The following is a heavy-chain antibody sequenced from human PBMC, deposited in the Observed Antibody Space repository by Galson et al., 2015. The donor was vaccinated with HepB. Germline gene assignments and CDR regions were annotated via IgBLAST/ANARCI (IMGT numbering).Heavy chain of an antibody. V-gene: IGHV3-30-3*01. D-gene: IGHD1-26*01. CDR3: ASTESGSYYVFDY. CDR1: GFTFSSYA. Sequence: LRLSCAASGFTFSSYAMHWVRQAPGKGLEWVAVISYDGSNKYYADSVKGRFTISRDNSKNTLYLQMNSLRAEDTAVYYCASTESGSYYVFDYWGQGTLVTVSS. CDR2: ISYDGSNK. J-gene: IGHJ4*02.